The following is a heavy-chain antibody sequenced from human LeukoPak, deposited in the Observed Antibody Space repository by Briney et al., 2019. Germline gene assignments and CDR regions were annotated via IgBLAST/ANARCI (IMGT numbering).Heavy chain of an antibody. D-gene: IGHD3-10*01. Sequence: SETLSLTCGVYGGSFSNYYWSCIRQSPGKGLEWIGEINHSGSTNYNPSLKSRVTMSVDTSENQFSLKLSSVTAADTAIYYCHLVRGGGYFDYWGQGTLVTVSS. CDR2: INHSGST. CDR3: HLVRGGGYFDY. CDR1: GGSFSNYY. V-gene: IGHV4-34*01. J-gene: IGHJ4*02.